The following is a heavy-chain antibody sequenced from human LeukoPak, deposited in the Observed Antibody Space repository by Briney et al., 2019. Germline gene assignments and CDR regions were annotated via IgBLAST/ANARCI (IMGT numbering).Heavy chain of an antibody. V-gene: IGHV1-46*01. CDR1: GYTFTSYY. Sequence: ASVKVSCKASGYTFTSYYMHWVRQAPGQGLEWMGIINPSGGSTSYAQKFQGRVTMTRDTSTSTVYMELSSLRSEDTAVYYCARVARAGLYYYYMDVWGKGTTVTISS. J-gene: IGHJ6*03. D-gene: IGHD6-19*01. CDR2: INPSGGST. CDR3: ARVARAGLYYYYMDV.